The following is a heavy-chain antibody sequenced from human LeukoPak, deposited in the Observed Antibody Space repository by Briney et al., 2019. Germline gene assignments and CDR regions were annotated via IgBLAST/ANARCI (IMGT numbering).Heavy chain of an antibody. V-gene: IGHV3-23*01. D-gene: IGHD3-22*01. CDR1: GFTFSSNA. Sequence: GGSLSLSCAASGFTFSSNAMSWVRLAPGQGLEWVSVISGSGGGTYYADSVKGRFTISRDNSKSTLNLQMNSLRVEDTAVYYCAKDPRASSAYYYDRLGYWGQGTLVTVSS. J-gene: IGHJ4*02. CDR2: ISGSGGGT. CDR3: AKDPRASSAYYYDRLGY.